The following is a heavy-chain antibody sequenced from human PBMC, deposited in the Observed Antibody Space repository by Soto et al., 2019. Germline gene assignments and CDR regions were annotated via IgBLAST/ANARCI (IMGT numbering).Heavy chain of an antibody. Sequence: ASVKVSCKASGYTFTSYGISWVRQAPGQGLEWMGWISAYNGNTNYAQKLQGRVTMTTDTSTSTAYMELRSLRSDDTAVYYCARVCCSSTSCQYGMDVWGQGTTVTVSS. CDR1: GYTFTSYG. V-gene: IGHV1-18*01. J-gene: IGHJ6*02. D-gene: IGHD2-2*01. CDR3: ARVCCSSTSCQYGMDV. CDR2: ISAYNGNT.